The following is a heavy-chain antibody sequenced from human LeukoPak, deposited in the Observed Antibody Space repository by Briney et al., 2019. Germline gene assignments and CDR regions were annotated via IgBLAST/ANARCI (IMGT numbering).Heavy chain of an antibody. CDR3: AGSDTIGYIPREWDYWNFDL. V-gene: IGHV4-59*01. J-gene: IGHJ2*01. CDR2: IYYSGST. Sequence: SETLSLTCTVSGGSISSYYWSWIRQPPGKGLEGIGYIYYSGSTNYNPSLKSRVTISVDTSRNQFSLKLSSVTAADTAVYYCAGSDTIGYIPREWDYWNFDLWGRGTLVTVSS. CDR1: GGSISSYY. D-gene: IGHD3-22*01.